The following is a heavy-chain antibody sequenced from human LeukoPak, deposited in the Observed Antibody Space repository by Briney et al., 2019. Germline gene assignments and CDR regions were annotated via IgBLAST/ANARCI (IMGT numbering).Heavy chain of an antibody. V-gene: IGHV3-30*02. CDR2: IWFDGSNK. Sequence: GGSLRLSCAASGFIFSNDAMHWVRQAPGKGLEWVAFIWFDGSNKHYADSVKGRFTISRDNSEDTLYLQMNSLRAEDTAVYYCAKDLWRVAVAGIYYFDYWGQGTLVTVSS. CDR1: GFIFSNDA. CDR3: AKDLWRVAVAGIYYFDY. J-gene: IGHJ4*02. D-gene: IGHD6-19*01.